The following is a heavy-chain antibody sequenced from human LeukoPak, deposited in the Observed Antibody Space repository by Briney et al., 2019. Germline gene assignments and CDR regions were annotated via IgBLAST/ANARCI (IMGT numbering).Heavy chain of an antibody. Sequence: GGSLRLSCAASGFTFDDYGMSWVRQAPGKGPEWVSGINWNGGSTGYADSVKGRFTISRDNAKNSLYLQMNSLRAEDTALYYCARSGLGRIYYYYYMDVWGKGTTVTVSS. CDR2: INWNGGST. J-gene: IGHJ6*03. V-gene: IGHV3-20*04. CDR3: ARSGLGRIYYYYYMDV. CDR1: GFTFDDYG. D-gene: IGHD5-12*01.